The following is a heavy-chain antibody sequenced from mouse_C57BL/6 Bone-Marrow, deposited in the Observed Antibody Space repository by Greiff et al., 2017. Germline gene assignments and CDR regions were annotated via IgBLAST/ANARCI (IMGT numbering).Heavy chain of an antibody. V-gene: IGHV5-9-1*02. CDR3: TRDRLDYFDY. CDR2: ISSGGNYI. CDR1: GFTFSSYA. J-gene: IGHJ2*01. D-gene: IGHD6-1*01. Sequence: VKLMESGEGLVKPGGSLKLSCAASGFTFSSYAMSWVRQTPEKRLEWVAYISSGGNYIYYADTVKGRFTISRDNARNTLYLQMSSLKSEDTAMYYCTRDRLDYFDYWGQGTTLTVSS.